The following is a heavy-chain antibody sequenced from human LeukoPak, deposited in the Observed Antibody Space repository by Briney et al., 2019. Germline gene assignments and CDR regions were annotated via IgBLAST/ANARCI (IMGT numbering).Heavy chain of an antibody. CDR1: GGSISSYY. CDR2: IYYSGST. Sequence: PSETLSLTCTVSGGSISSYYWSWIRQPPGKGLEGIGYIYYSGSTKHNPSLKSRLTASVDTSKNQFSLGLSLVTAADTAVYYCARHADYGAYLDYWGQGTLVTVSS. V-gene: IGHV4-59*08. CDR3: ARHADYGAYLDY. J-gene: IGHJ4*02. D-gene: IGHD4-17*01.